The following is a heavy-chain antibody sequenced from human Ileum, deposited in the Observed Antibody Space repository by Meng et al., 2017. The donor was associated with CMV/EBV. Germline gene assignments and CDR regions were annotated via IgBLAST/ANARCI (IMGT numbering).Heavy chain of an antibody. CDR1: GGSFSGYY. Sequence: GSLRLSCAVYGGSFSGYYWSWIRQPPGKGLEWIGEINHSGSTNYNPYLKSRVTISVDTSKNQFSLKLSSVTAADTDVCYCARDGVPWSGELLGVMDVWGQGTTVTVSS. J-gene: IGHJ6*02. V-gene: IGHV4-34*01. D-gene: IGHD3-10*01. CDR3: ARDGVPWSGELLGVMDV. CDR2: INHSGST.